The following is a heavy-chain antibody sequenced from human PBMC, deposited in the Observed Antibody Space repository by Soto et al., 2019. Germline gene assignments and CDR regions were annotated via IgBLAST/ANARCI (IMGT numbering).Heavy chain of an antibody. D-gene: IGHD5-18*01. CDR1: GYTFISYY. CDR2: INPSDAYT. J-gene: IGHJ4*02. V-gene: IGHV1-46*01. Sequence: QVQLVQSGAEVKKPGASVKVSCRASGYTFISYYIHWVRQAPGQGLEWMGLINPSDAYTDYAQKFQGGVTXNRXTXMSIVYMELSSLRSEDTAIYYCARDHVDTPMTNFDYWGQGTLVTVSS. CDR3: ARDHVDTPMTNFDY.